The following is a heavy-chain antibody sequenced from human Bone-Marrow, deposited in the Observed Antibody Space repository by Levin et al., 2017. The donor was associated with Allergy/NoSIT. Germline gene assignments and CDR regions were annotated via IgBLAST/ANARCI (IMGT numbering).Heavy chain of an antibody. V-gene: IGHV3-21*01. CDR1: GFTFSSYS. Sequence: GGSLRLSCAASGFTFSSYSMNWVRQAPGKGLEWVSSISSSSSYIYYADSVKGRFTISRDNAKNSLYLQMNSLRAEDTAVYYCARDEGYYDSSGYYAHLTYNWFDPWGQGTLVTVSS. J-gene: IGHJ5*02. CDR3: ARDEGYYDSSGYYAHLTYNWFDP. CDR2: ISSSSSYI. D-gene: IGHD3-22*01.